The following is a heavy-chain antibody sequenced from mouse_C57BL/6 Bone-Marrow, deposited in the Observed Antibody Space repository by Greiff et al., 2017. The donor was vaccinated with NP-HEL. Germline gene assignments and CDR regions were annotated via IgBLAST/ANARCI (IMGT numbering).Heavy chain of an antibody. J-gene: IGHJ3*01. V-gene: IGHV1-81*01. CDR1: GYTFTSYG. Sequence: VQLQQSGAELARPGASVKLSCKASGYTFTSYGISWVKQRTGQGLEWIGEIYPRSGNNYYNEKFKGKATLTADKSSSTAYMELRSLTSEDSAVYFCARRYPSWFAYWGQGTLVTVSA. D-gene: IGHD1-1*01. CDR3: ARRYPSWFAY. CDR2: IYPRSGNN.